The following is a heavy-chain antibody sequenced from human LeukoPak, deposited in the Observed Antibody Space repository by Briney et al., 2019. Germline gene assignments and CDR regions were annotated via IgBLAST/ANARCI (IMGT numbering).Heavy chain of an antibody. CDR1: GGSFSGYY. D-gene: IGHD4-17*01. Sequence: SETLSLTCAVYGGSFSGYYLSWIRQPPGKGLEWIGEINHSGSTNYNPSLKSRVTISVDTSKNQFSLKLSSVTAADTAVYYCATDYGVSSFDYWGQGTLVTVSS. V-gene: IGHV4-34*01. CDR3: ATDYGVSSFDY. J-gene: IGHJ4*02. CDR2: INHSGST.